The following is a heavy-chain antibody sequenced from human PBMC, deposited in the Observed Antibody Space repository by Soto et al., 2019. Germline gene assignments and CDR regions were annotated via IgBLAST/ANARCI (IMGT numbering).Heavy chain of an antibody. D-gene: IGHD3-22*01. V-gene: IGHV4-30-2*01. CDR2: IYHSGST. CDR3: ARVTYYYDSSGSAWFDP. Sequence: SETLSLTCAVSGGSISSGGYSWSWIRQPPGKGLEWIGYIYHSGSTYYNPSLKSRVTISVDRSKNQFSLKLSSVTAADTAVYYCARVTYYYDSSGSAWFDPWGQGTLVTVSS. CDR1: GGSISSGGYS. J-gene: IGHJ5*02.